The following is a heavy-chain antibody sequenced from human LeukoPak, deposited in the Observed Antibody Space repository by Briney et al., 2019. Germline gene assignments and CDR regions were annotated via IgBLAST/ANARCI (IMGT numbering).Heavy chain of an antibody. Sequence: GGSLRLSCAASGFTFSSYWMSWVRQAPGKGLECVANIKQDGSEKYYVDTVRGRFTLSRDNAKNSLYLQMNSLRVEDTAVYYCATSAARAIESWGQGTLVTVSS. CDR1: GFTFSSYW. D-gene: IGHD6-25*01. V-gene: IGHV3-7*01. CDR2: IKQDGSEK. CDR3: ATSAARAIES. J-gene: IGHJ4*02.